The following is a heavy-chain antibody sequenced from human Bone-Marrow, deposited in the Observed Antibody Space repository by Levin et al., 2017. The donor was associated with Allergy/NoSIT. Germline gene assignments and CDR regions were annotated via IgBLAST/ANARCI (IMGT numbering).Heavy chain of an antibody. J-gene: IGHJ6*02. CDR3: AVQGYSGYDGYYYYGMDV. CDR1: GYTFTGYY. D-gene: IGHD5-12*01. CDR2: INPNSGGT. V-gene: IGHV1-2*04. Sequence: ASVKVSCKASGYTFTGYYMHWVRQAPGQGLEWMGWINPNSGGTNYAQKFQGWVTMTRDTSISTAYMELSRLRSDDTAVYYCAVQGYSGYDGYYYYGMDVWGQGTTVTVSS.